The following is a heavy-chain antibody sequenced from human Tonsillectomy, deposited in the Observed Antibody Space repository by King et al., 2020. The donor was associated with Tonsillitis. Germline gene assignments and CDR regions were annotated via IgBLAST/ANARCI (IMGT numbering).Heavy chain of an antibody. D-gene: IGHD1-26*01. Sequence: VQLVESGGALVQPGGSLRLSCAASGFPFDSYAVSWVRQAPGKGLEWVAVISGRGDATFYSNPVRGRFIISRDNSMNTLYLQMSSLRAEDTAIYYCARNQGNGSPLYSHMDVGGQGTTVTVS. CDR2: ISGRGDAT. J-gene: IGHJ6*02. CDR3: ARNQGNGSPLYSHMDV. V-gene: IGHV3-23*04. CDR1: GFPFDSYA.